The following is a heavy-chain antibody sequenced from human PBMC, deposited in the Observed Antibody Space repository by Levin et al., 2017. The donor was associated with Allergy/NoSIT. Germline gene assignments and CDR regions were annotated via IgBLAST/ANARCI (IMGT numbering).Heavy chain of an antibody. CDR1: GGSISSYY. Sequence: ETLSLTCTVSGGSISSYYWSWIRQPPGKGLEWIGYIYNRGSTNYNPSLKSRVTISVDTSKNQFSLKLSSVTAADTAVYYCARGVGSSGWFDYWGQGTLVTVSS. CDR3: ARGVGSSGWFDY. J-gene: IGHJ4*02. CDR2: IYNRGST. D-gene: IGHD6-19*01. V-gene: IGHV4-59*01.